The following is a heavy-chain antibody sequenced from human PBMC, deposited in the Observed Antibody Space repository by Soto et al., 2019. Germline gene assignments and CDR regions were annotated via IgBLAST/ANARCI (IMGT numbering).Heavy chain of an antibody. J-gene: IGHJ4*02. D-gene: IGHD2-15*01. CDR1: GGSISSGNYY. CDR2: ISYSGST. CDR3: ATLGTPATGLYFFDY. V-gene: IGHV4-30-4*01. Sequence: QVQLQESGPGLVKPSQTLSLTCTVSGGSISSGNYYWSWIRQPPGKGLEWIGFISYSGSTYYSTSLQSRVPLSVHTSKSQFSLNLSFVPAADTAVYYCATLGTPATGLYFFDYWGQGSLVTVSS.